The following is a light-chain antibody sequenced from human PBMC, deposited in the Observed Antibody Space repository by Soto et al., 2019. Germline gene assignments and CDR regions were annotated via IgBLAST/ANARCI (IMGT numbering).Light chain of an antibody. V-gene: IGKV4-1*01. Sequence: DIVMTQSPDSLAVSLGERATINCKSSQSVLYSSNNANYLAWFQQMPGQPPKLLIHWASARESGVPDRFSGSGSGTDFTLTISSLQAEDVAVYYCQQYYITPYTFGQGTKLEIK. CDR1: QSVLYSSNNANY. CDR3: QQYYITPYT. J-gene: IGKJ2*01. CDR2: WAS.